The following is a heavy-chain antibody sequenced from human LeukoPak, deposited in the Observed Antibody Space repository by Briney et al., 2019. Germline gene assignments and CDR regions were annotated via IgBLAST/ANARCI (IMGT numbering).Heavy chain of an antibody. CDR1: GFTFSSYA. J-gene: IGHJ4*02. D-gene: IGHD3-22*01. V-gene: IGHV3-23*01. Sequence: GGSLRLSCAASGFTFSSYAMSWVRQAPGKGLEWVSAISGSGGSTYYADSVKGRFTISRDNSKNTLYPQMNSLRAEDTAVYYCAKHMDHTYDSSGYDYWGQGTLVTVSS. CDR3: AKHMDHTYDSSGYDY. CDR2: ISGSGGST.